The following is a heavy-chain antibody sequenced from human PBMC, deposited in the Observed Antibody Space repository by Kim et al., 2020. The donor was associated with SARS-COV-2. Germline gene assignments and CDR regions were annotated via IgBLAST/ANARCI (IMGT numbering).Heavy chain of an antibody. CDR2: ISAYNGNT. CDR3: AKSAGYCSGGSCYPSEFDY. CDR1: GYTFTSYG. D-gene: IGHD2-15*01. Sequence: ASVKVSCKASGYTFTSYGISWVRQAPGQGLEWMGWISAYNGNTNYAQKLQGRVTMTTDTSTSTAYMELRSLRSDDTAVYYCAKSAGYCSGGSCYPSEFDYWGQGTLVTVSS. V-gene: IGHV1-18*01. J-gene: IGHJ4*02.